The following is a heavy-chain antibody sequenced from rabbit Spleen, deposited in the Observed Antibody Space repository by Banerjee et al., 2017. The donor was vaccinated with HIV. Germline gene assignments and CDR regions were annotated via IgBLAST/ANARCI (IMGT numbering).Heavy chain of an antibody. CDR1: GVSFSFNSY. CDR3: ARDRSTDDNDPYNL. V-gene: IGHV1S40*01. Sequence: QSLEESGGDLVKPGASLTLTCTASGVSFSFNSYMCWVRQTPGKGLEWIACIDIGSSGFTYFASWAKGRFTISKTSSSTVTLQMTSLTAADTATYFCARDRSTDDNDPYNLWGQGTLVTVS. J-gene: IGHJ6*01. D-gene: IGHD1-1*01. CDR2: IDIGSSGFT.